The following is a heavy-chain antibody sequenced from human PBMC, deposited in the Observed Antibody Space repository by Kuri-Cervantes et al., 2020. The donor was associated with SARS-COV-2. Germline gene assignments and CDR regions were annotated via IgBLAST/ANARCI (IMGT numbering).Heavy chain of an antibody. CDR3: ARVHPGPEFYYGMDV. J-gene: IGHJ6*02. CDR1: GDSVSSNTAA. D-gene: IGHD3-10*01. CDR2: TYYRSKWYN. V-gene: IGHV6-1*01. Sequence: LRLSCAISGDSVSSNTAAWNWIRQSPSRGLEWLGRTYYRSKWYNDYAVSVKSRITINPDTSKNQFSLRLNSVTPEDTAVYYCARVHPGPEFYYGMDVWGQGTTVTVSS.